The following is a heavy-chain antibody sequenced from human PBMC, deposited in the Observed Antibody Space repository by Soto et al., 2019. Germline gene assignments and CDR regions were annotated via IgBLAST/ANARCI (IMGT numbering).Heavy chain of an antibody. CDR1: GGSISSSSNY. CDR2: IYYSGST. V-gene: IGHV4-39*01. J-gene: IGHJ4*02. Sequence: SETLSLTCIVSGGSISSSSNYWGRIRQRPGKGLEWIGSIYYSGSTYYNPAHRSRVTKAVDTSKNLFTLKLSSVTAADTAVYYCARHRDIVVVPAAMRAGWFDYWGQGTLVTVSS. CDR3: ARHRDIVVVPAAMRAGWFDY. D-gene: IGHD2-2*01.